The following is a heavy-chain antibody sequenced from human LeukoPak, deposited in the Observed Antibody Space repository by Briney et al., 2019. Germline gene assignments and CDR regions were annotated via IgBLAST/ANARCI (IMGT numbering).Heavy chain of an antibody. CDR2: INHSGST. CDR3: ARGQQLVRRGLDY. J-gene: IGHJ4*02. CDR1: GGSFSGYY. Sequence: PSETLSLTCAVYGGSFSGYYWSWIRQPPGKGLEWIGEINHSGSTNYNPSLKSRVTISVDTSKNQFSLKLSSVTAADTAVYYCARGQQLVRRGLDYWGQGTLVTVSS. V-gene: IGHV4-34*01. D-gene: IGHD6-13*01.